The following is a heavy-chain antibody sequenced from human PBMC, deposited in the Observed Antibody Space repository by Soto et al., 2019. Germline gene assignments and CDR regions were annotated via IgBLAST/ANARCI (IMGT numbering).Heavy chain of an antibody. V-gene: IGHV3-30-3*01. D-gene: IGHD1-26*01. J-gene: IGHJ6*02. CDR2: ISYDGSNK. Sequence: QVQLVESGGGVVQPGRSLRLSCAASGFTFSSYAMHWVRQAPGKGLEWVAVISYDGSNKYYADSVKGRFTISRDNSKNTLYLQMNSLSAEDTAVYYWARDGGILGGGGMDVWGQGTTVTVSS. CDR3: ARDGGILGGGGMDV. CDR1: GFTFSSYA.